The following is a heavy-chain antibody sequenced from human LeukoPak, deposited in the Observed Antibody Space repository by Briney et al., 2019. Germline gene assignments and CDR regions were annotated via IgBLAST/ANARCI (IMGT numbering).Heavy chain of an antibody. CDR1: GGSINNYY. D-gene: IGHD4-17*01. CDR2: ITYSGST. Sequence: SDTLSLTCTVSGGSINNYYWSWIRQPPGKRLEWIGRITYSGSTNYNPSLKSRVTISVDTSPNQFSLKLSSVTAVDTAMYYCARPPVMYGEFGGRFDPWGQGALVTVSS. CDR3: ARPPVMYGEFGGRFDP. V-gene: IGHV4-59*07. J-gene: IGHJ5*02.